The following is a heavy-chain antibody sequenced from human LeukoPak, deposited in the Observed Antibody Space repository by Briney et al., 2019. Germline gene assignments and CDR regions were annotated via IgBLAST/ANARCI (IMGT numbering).Heavy chain of an antibody. CDR1: RFTFSSYS. CDR2: ISSRSSYI. Sequence: GGSLRLSCAASRFTFSSYSMNWVRQAPGKGLEWVSSISSRSSYIYYADSVKGRFTISRDNAKNSLYLQMNSLRAEDTAVYYCARDRRESGYYYEVSYYFDYWGQGTLVTVSS. CDR3: ARDRRESGYYYEVSYYFDY. V-gene: IGHV3-21*01. D-gene: IGHD3-22*01. J-gene: IGHJ4*02.